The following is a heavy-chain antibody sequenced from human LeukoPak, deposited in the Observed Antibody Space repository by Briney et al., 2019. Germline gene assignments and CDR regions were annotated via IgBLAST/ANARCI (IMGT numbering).Heavy chain of an antibody. D-gene: IGHD1-26*01. CDR1: GYSISSGYY. Sequence: SETLSLTCTVSGYSISSGYYWGWIRQPPGKGLEWIGSIYHSGSTYYNPSLKSRVTIPVDTSKNQFSLKLSSVTAADTAVYYCAISSIVGVFDYWGQGTLVTVSS. CDR2: IYHSGST. J-gene: IGHJ4*02. CDR3: AISSIVGVFDY. V-gene: IGHV4-38-2*02.